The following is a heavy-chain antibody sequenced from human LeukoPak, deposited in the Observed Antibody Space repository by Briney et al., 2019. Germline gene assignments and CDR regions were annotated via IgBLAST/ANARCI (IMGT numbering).Heavy chain of an antibody. Sequence: PGGSLRLSCAASGFTFSRYGMHWVRQAPGKGLEWVAVIWYDGSNKYYADSVKGRFTISRDNSKNTLYLQMNSLRAEDTAVYYCARVEGYSYGTYWYFDLWGRGTLVTVSS. V-gene: IGHV3-33*01. CDR3: ARVEGYSYGTYWYFDL. D-gene: IGHD5-18*01. J-gene: IGHJ2*01. CDR1: GFTFSRYG. CDR2: IWYDGSNK.